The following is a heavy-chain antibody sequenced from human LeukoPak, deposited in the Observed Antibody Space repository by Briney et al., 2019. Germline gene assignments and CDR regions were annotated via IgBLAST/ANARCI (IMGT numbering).Heavy chain of an antibody. Sequence: PSETLSLTCAVYGGSFSGYYWSWIRQPPGKGLEWIGEINHSGSTNYNPSLKSRVTISVDTSKNQFSLKLSSVTAADTAVYYCARVNLYYYDSSGYGNFDYWGQGTLVTVSS. V-gene: IGHV4-34*01. CDR1: GGSFSGYY. CDR2: INHSGST. CDR3: ARVNLYYYDSSGYGNFDY. J-gene: IGHJ4*02. D-gene: IGHD3-22*01.